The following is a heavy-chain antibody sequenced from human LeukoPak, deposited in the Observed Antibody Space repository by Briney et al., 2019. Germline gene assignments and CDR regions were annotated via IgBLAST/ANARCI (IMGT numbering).Heavy chain of an antibody. Sequence: GGSLRLSCAASGFTVSSNYMSWVRQAPGEGLEWVSVIYSGGNTHYADSVKGRFTISRDNSKNTLHLQMNSLRAEDTAVYYCAREDEGSGLALDYWGQGTLVTVSS. CDR1: GFTVSSNY. D-gene: IGHD3-10*01. CDR2: IYSGGNT. V-gene: IGHV3-53*01. CDR3: AREDEGSGLALDY. J-gene: IGHJ4*02.